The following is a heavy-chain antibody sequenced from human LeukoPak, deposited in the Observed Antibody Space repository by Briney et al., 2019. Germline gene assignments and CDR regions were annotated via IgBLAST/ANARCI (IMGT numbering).Heavy chain of an antibody. D-gene: IGHD6-6*01. CDR2: ISWNSGSI. J-gene: IGHJ4*02. CDR3: AKDGNPSSSSAFDY. Sequence: GRSLRLSCAASGFTFDDYAMHWVRQAPGKGLEWVSGISWNSGSIGYADSVKGRFTISRDNAKNSLYLQMNSLRAEDTALYYCAKDGNPSSSSAFDYWGQGTLVTVSS. CDR1: GFTFDDYA. V-gene: IGHV3-9*01.